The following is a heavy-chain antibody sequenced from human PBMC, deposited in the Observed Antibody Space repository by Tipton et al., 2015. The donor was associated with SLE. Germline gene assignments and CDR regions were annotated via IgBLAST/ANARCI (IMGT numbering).Heavy chain of an antibody. J-gene: IGHJ5*02. D-gene: IGHD1-7*01. CDR3: AREALGHNWNLGTGWFDP. CDR2: ISYDESNR. Sequence: SLRLSCAASGFTFSNYAMHWVRQAPGKGLEWVAVISYDESNRYYTDSVKGRFTITRDNSKNTLYLQMNFLRVEDTAVYYCAREALGHNWNLGTGWFDPWGQGTLVTVSS. CDR1: GFTFSNYA. V-gene: IGHV3-30*10.